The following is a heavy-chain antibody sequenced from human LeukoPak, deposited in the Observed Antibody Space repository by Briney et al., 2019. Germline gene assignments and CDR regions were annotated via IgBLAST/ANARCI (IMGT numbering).Heavy chain of an antibody. Sequence: SETLSLTCAVSGDSVSSSAYSWSWIRQPAGKGLEWIGRIYVSGSTTYNPSLKSRVTISLDTSKNQFSLKLNSVTAADTAVYYCARHDTTSGSCSRRRTWFDPWGQGTLVTVSS. D-gene: IGHD3-10*01. J-gene: IGHJ5*02. CDR1: GDSVSSSAYS. CDR2: IYVSGST. CDR3: ARHDTTSGSCSRRRTWFDP. V-gene: IGHV4-61*08.